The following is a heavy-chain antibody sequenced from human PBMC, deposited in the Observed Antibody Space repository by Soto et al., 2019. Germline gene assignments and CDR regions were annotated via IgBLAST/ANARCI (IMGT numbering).Heavy chain of an antibody. Sequence: EVQLVESGGGLVQPGGSLRLSCAASGFTFSSYWMHWVRQAPGTGLVWVSRINSDGSSTSYADSVKGRFTISRDNAKNTLYLQMNSLRAEDTAVYYRARDGIGYSYFDYWGQGTLVTVSS. D-gene: IGHD5-18*01. CDR1: GFTFSSYW. CDR3: ARDGIGYSYFDY. CDR2: INSDGSST. V-gene: IGHV3-74*01. J-gene: IGHJ4*02.